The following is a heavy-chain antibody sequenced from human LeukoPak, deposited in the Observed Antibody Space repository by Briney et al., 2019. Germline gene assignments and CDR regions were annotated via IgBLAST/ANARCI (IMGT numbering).Heavy chain of an antibody. J-gene: IGHJ4*02. V-gene: IGHV3-11*04. Sequence: RGSLRLSCAASGFTFSDYYMSWIRQAPGKGLEWVSYISSSGSTIYYADSVKGRFTISRDNAKNSLYLQMNSLRAEDTAVYYSARLGWAVAGRLEFEYWGQGTLVTVSS. CDR2: ISSSGSTI. CDR1: GFTFSDYY. D-gene: IGHD6-19*01. CDR3: ARLGWAVAGRLEFEY.